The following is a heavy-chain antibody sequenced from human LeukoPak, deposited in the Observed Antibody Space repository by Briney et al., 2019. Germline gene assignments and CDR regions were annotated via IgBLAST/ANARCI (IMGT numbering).Heavy chain of an antibody. V-gene: IGHV3-33*06. CDR3: AKVKGDWNDVYYYMDV. CDR1: GFTFSTYV. CDR2: IWHDGTNK. Sequence: GGSLRLSCTTSGFTFSTYVMHWVRQAPGKGREWVAVIWHDGTNKDYGDSVKGRFTISRDNSKNTLYLQMNNLRAEDSAVYYCAKVKGDWNDVYYYMDVWGNGATVIVSS. J-gene: IGHJ6*03. D-gene: IGHD1-1*01.